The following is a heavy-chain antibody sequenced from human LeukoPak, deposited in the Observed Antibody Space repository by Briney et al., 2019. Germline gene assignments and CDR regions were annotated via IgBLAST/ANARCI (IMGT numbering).Heavy chain of an antibody. J-gene: IGHJ6*03. CDR3: ARDTGDYYYHCMDV. D-gene: IGHD7-27*01. V-gene: IGHV3-48*01. CDR1: GFTFSDYS. CDR2: ISTSGKTV. Sequence: GGSLRLSCAASGFTFSDYSFHWVRQAPGKGLEWISYISTSGKTVYYADSVKGRFTISRDNAKNSLYLQMNSLRAEDTAVFYCARDTGDYYYHCMDVWGKGTTVTVSS.